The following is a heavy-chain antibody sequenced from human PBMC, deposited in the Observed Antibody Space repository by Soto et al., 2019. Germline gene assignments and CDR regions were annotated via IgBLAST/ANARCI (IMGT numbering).Heavy chain of an antibody. CDR3: ARGRDGYNFVGDFDY. CDR2: IYYSGST. D-gene: IGHD5-12*01. V-gene: IGHV4-59*01. J-gene: IGHJ4*02. Sequence: SETLSLTCTVSGGSISSYYWSWIRQPPGKGLEWIGYIYYSGSTNYNPSLKSRVTISVDTSKNQFSLKLSPVTAADTAVYYCARGRDGYNFVGDFDYWGQGTLVTVSS. CDR1: GGSISSYY.